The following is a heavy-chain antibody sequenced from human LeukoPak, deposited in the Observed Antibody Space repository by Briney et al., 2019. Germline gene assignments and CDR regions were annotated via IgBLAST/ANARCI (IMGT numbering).Heavy chain of an antibody. V-gene: IGHV3-30-3*01. Sequence: GRSLRLSCAAAGFTFSSYSMHWVRQAPGKGLEWVAVISYDGSNKYYADSVKGRFTISRDNSKNTLYLQMNSLGVDDTAVYYCAKGRSPSCCDAFDIWGQGTMVTVSS. CDR3: AKGRSPSCCDAFDI. D-gene: IGHD2-2*01. CDR1: GFTFSSYS. CDR2: ISYDGSNK. J-gene: IGHJ3*02.